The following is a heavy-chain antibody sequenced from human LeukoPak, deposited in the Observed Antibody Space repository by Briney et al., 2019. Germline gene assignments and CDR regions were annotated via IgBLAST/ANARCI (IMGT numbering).Heavy chain of an antibody. D-gene: IGHD6-13*01. CDR3: ARETIAADKRHLDP. CDR1: GGSISSYY. V-gene: IGHV4-59*01. Sequence: PSETLSLTCTVSGGSISSYYWSWIRQPPGKGLEWIGYIYYSGSTNYNPSLKSRVTISVDTSKNQFSLKLSSVTAADTAVYYCARETIAADKRHLDPWGQGTLVTVSS. J-gene: IGHJ5*02. CDR2: IYYSGST.